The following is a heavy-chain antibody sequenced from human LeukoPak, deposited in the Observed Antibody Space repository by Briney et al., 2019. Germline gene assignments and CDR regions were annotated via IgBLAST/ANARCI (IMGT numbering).Heavy chain of an antibody. J-gene: IGHJ5*02. CDR1: GGSISSSSYY. CDR2: IYYSGST. Sequence: PSETLSLTCTVSGGSISSSSYYWGWIRQPPGKGLEWIGSIYYSGSTYYNPSLKSRVTISVDTSKNQFSLKLSSVTAADTAVYYCAVYYGSGILGWFDPWGQGTLVTVSS. CDR3: AVYYGSGILGWFDP. D-gene: IGHD3-10*01. V-gene: IGHV4-39*07.